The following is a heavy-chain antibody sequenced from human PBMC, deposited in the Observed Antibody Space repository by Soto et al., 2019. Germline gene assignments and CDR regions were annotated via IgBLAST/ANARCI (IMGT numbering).Heavy chain of an antibody. V-gene: IGHV3-23*01. CDR3: AKHRIVVVPAATSDG. D-gene: IGHD2-2*01. J-gene: IGHJ4*02. Sequence: GGSLRLSCAASGFTFSSYAMSWVRQAPGKGLEWVSAISGSGGSTYYADSVKGRFTISRDNSKNTLYLQMNSLRAEDTAVYYCAKHRIVVVPAATSDGWGQGTLVTVYS. CDR1: GFTFSSYA. CDR2: ISGSGGST.